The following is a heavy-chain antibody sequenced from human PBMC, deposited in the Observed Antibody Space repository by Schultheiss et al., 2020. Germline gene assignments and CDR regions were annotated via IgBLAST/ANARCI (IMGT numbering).Heavy chain of an antibody. Sequence: SETLSLTCTVSGGSVSSGIYYWSWIRQPPGKGLEWIGRLYTSGNTSYKSSLKSRVTMSVDTSKNQFYLKLTSVTAADTAVYYCTRGAFGDYDYWGQGTLVTVSS. CDR3: TRGAFGDYDY. CDR1: GGSVSSGIYY. CDR2: LYTSGNT. J-gene: IGHJ4*02. V-gene: IGHV4-61*01. D-gene: IGHD3-16*01.